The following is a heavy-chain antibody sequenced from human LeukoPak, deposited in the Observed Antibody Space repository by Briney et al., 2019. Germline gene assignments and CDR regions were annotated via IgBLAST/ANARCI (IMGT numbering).Heavy chain of an antibody. CDR3: AKLRIQLWSALDY. CDR2: ISGSGGST. V-gene: IGHV3-23*01. J-gene: IGHJ4*02. CDR1: GFTFSSYA. Sequence: AGGSLRLSCAASGFTFSSYAMSWVRQAPGKGLEWVSAISGSGGSTYYADSVKGRFTISRDNSKNTLYLQMNSLRAEDTAVYYCAKLRIQLWSALDYWGQGTLVTVSS. D-gene: IGHD5-18*01.